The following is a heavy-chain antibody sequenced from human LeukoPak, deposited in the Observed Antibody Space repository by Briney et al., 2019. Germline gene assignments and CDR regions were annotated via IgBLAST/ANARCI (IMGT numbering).Heavy chain of an antibody. CDR1: GGSFSGYY. V-gene: IGHV4-34*01. CDR2: INHSGST. Sequence: SETLSLTCAVYGGSFSGYYWSWIRQPPGKGLEWIGEINHSGSTNYNPPLKSRVTISVDTSKNQFSLKLSSVTAADTAVYYCARGPGNDFWSGYYGYWGQGTLVTVSS. J-gene: IGHJ4*02. CDR3: ARGPGNDFWSGYYGY. D-gene: IGHD3-3*01.